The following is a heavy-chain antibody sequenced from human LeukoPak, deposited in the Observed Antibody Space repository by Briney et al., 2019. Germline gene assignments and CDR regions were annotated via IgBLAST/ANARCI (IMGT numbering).Heavy chain of an antibody. CDR1: GFTFTSYS. CDR3: AKGGKWDVTPFDY. Sequence: GGSLRLSCAASGFTFTSYSMNWVRQAPGKGLEWVSTISGGGGSTYYADSVKGRFTISRDNSKNTLYLQVNSLRAEDTAVYYCAKGGKWDVTPFDYWGQGTLVTVSS. V-gene: IGHV3-23*01. D-gene: IGHD1-26*01. CDR2: ISGGGGST. J-gene: IGHJ4*02.